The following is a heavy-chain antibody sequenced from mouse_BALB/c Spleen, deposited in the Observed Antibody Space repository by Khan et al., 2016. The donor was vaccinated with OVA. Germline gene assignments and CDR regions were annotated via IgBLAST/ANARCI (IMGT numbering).Heavy chain of an antibody. V-gene: IGHV3-2*02. CDR1: GYSITSEYA. J-gene: IGHJ3*01. Sequence: EVKLEVSGPGLVKPSQSLSLTCTVTGYSITSEYAWNWIRQFPGNKMEWMGYINYSGNTRFNPSLKSRASITRDTSKNQFFLQLNSVTTEDTVTYYCARKDYYDYDPFPYWGQGTLVTVSA. D-gene: IGHD2-4*01. CDR3: ARKDYYDYDPFPY. CDR2: INYSGNT.